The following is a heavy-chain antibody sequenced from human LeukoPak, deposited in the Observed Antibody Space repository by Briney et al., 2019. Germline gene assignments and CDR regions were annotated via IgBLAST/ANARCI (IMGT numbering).Heavy chain of an antibody. J-gene: IGHJ4*02. CDR2: IYCSGST. Sequence: ETLSLTCTVSGGSISSSSYYWGWIRQPPGKGLEWIGSIYCSGSTYYNPSLKSRVTISVDTSKNQFSLKLSSVTAADTAVYYCARQTGSGLFSLPGGQGTLVTVSS. V-gene: IGHV4-39*01. D-gene: IGHD3-10*01. CDR1: GGSISSSSYY. CDR3: ARQTGSGLFSLP.